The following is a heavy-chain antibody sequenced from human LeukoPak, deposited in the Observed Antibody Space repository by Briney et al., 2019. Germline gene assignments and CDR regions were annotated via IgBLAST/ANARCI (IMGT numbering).Heavy chain of an antibody. J-gene: IGHJ4*02. Sequence: GGSLRLSCAASGFTVSSNDMSWVRQGPGKGQEWVSVIYSGGSPYYADSVKGRFTISRDNSKNTLYLQMNSLRAEDTAVYYCARVVDHDYSDYYLDYWGQGTLVTVSS. CDR2: IYSGGSP. V-gene: IGHV3-53*01. D-gene: IGHD4-11*01. CDR3: ARVVDHDYSDYYLDY. CDR1: GFTVSSND.